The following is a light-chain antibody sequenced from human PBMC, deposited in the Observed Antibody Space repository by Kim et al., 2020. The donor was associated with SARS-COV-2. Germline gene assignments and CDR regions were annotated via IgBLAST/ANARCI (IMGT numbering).Light chain of an antibody. V-gene: IGKV4-1*01. CDR2: WAS. CDR3: QQYYTTPMYT. CDR1: QSVLDSSDKKNY. J-gene: IGKJ2*01. Sequence: DIVMTQSTDSLAVSLGERATINCKSSQSVLDSSDKKNYLACFQQKPGQPSKLLVYWASTRDSGVPDRFSGSGSGTDFTLTISSLQAEDVAVYYCQQYYTTPMYTFGQETKLE.